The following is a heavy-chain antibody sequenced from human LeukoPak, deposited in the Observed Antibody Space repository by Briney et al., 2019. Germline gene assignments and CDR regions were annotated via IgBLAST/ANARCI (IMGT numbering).Heavy chain of an antibody. CDR2: IYTSGST. J-gene: IGHJ5*02. V-gene: IGHV4-61*02. Sequence: PSETLSLTCTVSGGSISSGSYYWSWIRQPAGKGLEWIGRIYTSGSTNYNPSLKSRVTISVDTSKNQFSLKLSSVTAADTAVYYCARGLHKGRAVAAPNWFDPWGQGTLVTVSS. D-gene: IGHD6-19*01. CDR1: GGSISSGSYY. CDR3: ARGLHKGRAVAAPNWFDP.